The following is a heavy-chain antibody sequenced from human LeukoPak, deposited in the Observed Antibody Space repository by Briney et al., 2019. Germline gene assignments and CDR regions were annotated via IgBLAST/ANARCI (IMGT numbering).Heavy chain of an antibody. V-gene: IGHV3-15*01. Sequence: PGGSLRLSCAASGFTFSNAWMSWVRQAPGKGPEWVGRIKSKTDGGTTDYAAPVKGRFTISRDDSKNTLYLQMNSLKTEDTAVYYCTTEELGYCSSTSCLNFDYWGQGTLVTVSS. CDR1: GFTFSNAW. D-gene: IGHD2-2*01. J-gene: IGHJ4*02. CDR3: TTEELGYCSSTSCLNFDY. CDR2: IKSKTDGGTT.